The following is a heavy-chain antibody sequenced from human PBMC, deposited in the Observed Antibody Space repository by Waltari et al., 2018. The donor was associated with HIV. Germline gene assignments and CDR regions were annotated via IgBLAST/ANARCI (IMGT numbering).Heavy chain of an antibody. Sequence: EVQLVASGGGVVQPAGSLNSSRAPSRSPSRGLHRHWGRQAPGKGLEWVGRIRTKANSYATAYAASVKGRFIISRDDSKTTAYLQMNNLKTEDTAVYDCTRLVAAVAGTGYWGQGTLVTVSS. V-gene: IGHV3-73*02. CDR3: TRLVAAVAGTGY. J-gene: IGHJ4*02. D-gene: IGHD6-19*01. CDR2: IRTKANSYAT. CDR1: RSPSRGLH.